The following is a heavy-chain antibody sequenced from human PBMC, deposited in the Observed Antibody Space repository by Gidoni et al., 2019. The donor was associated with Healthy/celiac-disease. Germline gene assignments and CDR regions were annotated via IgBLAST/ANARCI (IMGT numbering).Heavy chain of an antibody. CDR3: ARDSCSSTSCYYYFDY. J-gene: IGHJ4*02. D-gene: IGHD2-2*01. Sequence: QVQLVESGGGVVQPGRSLRLSCAASGFTFSSYGMHWVRQAPGKGREWVAVIWYDGSNKYYADSVKGRFTISRDNSKNTLYLQMNSLRAEDTAVYYCARDSCSSTSCYYYFDYWGQGTLVTVSS. CDR1: GFTFSSYG. CDR2: IWYDGSNK. V-gene: IGHV3-33*01.